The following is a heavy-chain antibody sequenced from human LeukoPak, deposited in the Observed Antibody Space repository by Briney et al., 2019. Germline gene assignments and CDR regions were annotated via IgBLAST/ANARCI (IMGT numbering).Heavy chain of an antibody. J-gene: IGHJ4*02. D-gene: IGHD3-10*01. CDR2: INPNSGGT. CDR3: ARDRDYGSGIFDY. Sequence: ASVKVSCKASGYTFTGYYMHWVRQAPGQGLEWMGWINPNSGGTNYAQKFQGRVTMTRDTSISTAYMELNRLRSDDTAVYYCARDRDYGSGIFDYWGQGSLVTVSS. CDR1: GYTFTGYY. V-gene: IGHV1-2*02.